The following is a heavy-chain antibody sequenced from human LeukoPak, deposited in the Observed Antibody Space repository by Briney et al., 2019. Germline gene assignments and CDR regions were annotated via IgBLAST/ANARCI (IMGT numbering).Heavy chain of an antibody. D-gene: IGHD3-9*01. CDR2: ISAYNGNT. Sequence: ASVKVSYKASGYTFTSYGISWVRQAPGQGLEWMGWISAYNGNTNYAQKLQGRVTMTTDTFTSTAYMELRSLRSDDTAVYYCARELTDDWFDPWGQGTLVTVSS. J-gene: IGHJ5*02. CDR3: ARELTDDWFDP. CDR1: GYTFTSYG. V-gene: IGHV1-18*01.